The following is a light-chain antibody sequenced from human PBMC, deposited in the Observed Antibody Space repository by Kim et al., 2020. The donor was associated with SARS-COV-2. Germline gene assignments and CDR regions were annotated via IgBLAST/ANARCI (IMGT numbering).Light chain of an antibody. V-gene: IGKV3-11*01. J-gene: IGKJ4*01. CDR1: HNIDIS. CDR2: DAA. Sequence: PGASANIACKASHNIDISLAWYQQTPGQAPSLLIYDAAVRAAGIPDRFGGSGSETDFTLTIGSLAPEDFAIYYCQQRGSWPPALTFGGGNKVDIK. CDR3: QQRGSWPPALT.